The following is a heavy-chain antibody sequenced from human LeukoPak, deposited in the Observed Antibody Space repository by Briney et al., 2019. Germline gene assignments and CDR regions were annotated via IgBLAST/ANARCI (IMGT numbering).Heavy chain of an antibody. V-gene: IGHV3-7*01. CDR3: GRSMDV. J-gene: IGHJ6*02. CDR2: IKQDESEK. CDR1: GFTFSSHW. Sequence: PGGSLRLSCAGSGFTFSSHWMSWVRQAPGKGLEWVANIKQDESEKYYVDSVKGRFTISRDNAKNSPYLQMNSLRAEDTAVYYCGRSMDVWGQGTTVTVSS.